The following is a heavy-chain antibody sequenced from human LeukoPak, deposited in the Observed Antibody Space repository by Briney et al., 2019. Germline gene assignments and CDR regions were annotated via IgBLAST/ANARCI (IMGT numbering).Heavy chain of an antibody. Sequence: ASETLSLTCTVSGGSISSHYWSWLRQPPGRGLEWIGYIYYSGSTNYNPSLKSRVTISVDTSKNQFSLKLSSVTAADTAVYYCARARLGGLDAFDIWGQGTMVTVSS. D-gene: IGHD3-16*01. V-gene: IGHV4-59*11. CDR2: IYYSGST. CDR3: ARARLGGLDAFDI. CDR1: GGSISSHY. J-gene: IGHJ3*02.